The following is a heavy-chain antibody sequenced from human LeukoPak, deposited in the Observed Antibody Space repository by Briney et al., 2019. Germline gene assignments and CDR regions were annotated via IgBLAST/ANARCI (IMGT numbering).Heavy chain of an antibody. CDR3: ARHRGTWLVDP. CDR1: GFAFSSYS. D-gene: IGHD3/OR15-3a*01. CDR2: ISSSSSYI. V-gene: IGHV3-21*01. J-gene: IGHJ5*02. Sequence: PGGSLRLSCAASGFAFSSYSMNWVRQAPGKGLEWVSSISSSSSYIYYADSVKGRFTISRDNAKNSLYLQMNSLRAEGTAVYYCARHRGTWLVDPWGQGTLVTVSS.